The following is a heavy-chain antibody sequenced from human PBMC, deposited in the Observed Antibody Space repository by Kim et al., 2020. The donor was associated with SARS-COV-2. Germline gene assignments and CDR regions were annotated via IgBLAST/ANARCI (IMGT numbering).Heavy chain of an antibody. CDR1: GFTFSSYE. D-gene: IGHD1-7*01. Sequence: GGSLRLSCAASGFTFSSYEMNWVRQVPGKGLEWVSYISSSGSTIYYADSVKGRFTISRDNAKNSLYLQMNSLRAEDTAVYYCARDRAPQYNWNYVYWYFDLWGRGTLVTVSS. V-gene: IGHV3-48*03. J-gene: IGHJ2*01. CDR2: ISSSGSTI. CDR3: ARDRAPQYNWNYVYWYFDL.